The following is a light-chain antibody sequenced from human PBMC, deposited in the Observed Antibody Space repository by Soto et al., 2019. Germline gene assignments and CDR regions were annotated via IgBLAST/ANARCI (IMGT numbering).Light chain of an antibody. CDR2: EGS. J-gene: IGLJ2*01. Sequence: QSALTQPASVSGSPGQSITISCTGTSSDVGSYNLVSWYQQHPRKAPKLMIYEGSKRPSGVSNRFSGSKSGNTASLTISGLQAEDEAGYYCCSYAGSSTLVFGGGTKVTVL. V-gene: IGLV2-23*01. CDR1: SSDVGSYNL. CDR3: CSYAGSSTLV.